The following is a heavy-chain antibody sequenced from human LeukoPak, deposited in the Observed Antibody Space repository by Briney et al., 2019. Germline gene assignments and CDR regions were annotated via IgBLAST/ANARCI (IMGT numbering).Heavy chain of an antibody. Sequence: PSETLSLTCAVYGGSFSGYYWSWIRQPPGKGLEWIGEINHSGSTNYNPSLKSRVTISVDTSKNQFSLKLSSVTAADTAVYYCATTRFSGYKRPFDYWGQGTLVTVSS. J-gene: IGHJ4*02. CDR2: INHSGST. CDR3: ATTRFSGYKRPFDY. CDR1: GGSFSGYY. D-gene: IGHD3-22*01. V-gene: IGHV4-34*01.